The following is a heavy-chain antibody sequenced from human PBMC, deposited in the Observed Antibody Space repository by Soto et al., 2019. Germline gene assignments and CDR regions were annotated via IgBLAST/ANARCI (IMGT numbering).Heavy chain of an antibody. D-gene: IGHD3-10*01. Sequence: QVQLVESGGGVVQPGRSLRLSCAASGFTSSSFVIHWVRQAPGKGLEWLAVISSDGNNQYYADSVKGRFTIPRDNSKNTLYLQVNSLRAEDTAVYFCAKERGVLDAFDIWGQGTMVTVSS. J-gene: IGHJ3*02. CDR2: ISSDGNNQ. CDR3: AKERGVLDAFDI. CDR1: GFTSSSFV. V-gene: IGHV3-30*18.